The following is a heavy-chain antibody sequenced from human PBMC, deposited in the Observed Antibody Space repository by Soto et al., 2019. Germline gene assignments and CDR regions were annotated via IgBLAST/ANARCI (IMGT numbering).Heavy chain of an antibody. Sequence: SVKVSCKASGYTFTSYAMNWVRQAPGQGLEWMGWINTNTGNPTYAQGFTGRFVFSLDTSVSTAYLQIRSLKAEDTAVYYCARVWEGYCSSTSCYGTFDYWGQGTLVTVSS. V-gene: IGHV7-4-1*01. CDR2: INTNTGNP. CDR1: GYTFTSYA. J-gene: IGHJ4*02. CDR3: ARVWEGYCSSTSCYGTFDY. D-gene: IGHD2-2*01.